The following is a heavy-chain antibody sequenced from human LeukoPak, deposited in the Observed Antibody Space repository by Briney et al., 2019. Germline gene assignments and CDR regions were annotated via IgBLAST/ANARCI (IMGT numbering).Heavy chain of an antibody. CDR2: INPNSGGT. CDR1: GYTFTGYY. V-gene: IGHV1-2*02. J-gene: IGHJ3*02. CDR3: ARDSNLEWLLYSAFDI. Sequence: GASVKVSCKASGYTFTGYYMHWVRQAPGQGLEWMGWINPNSGGTNYAQKFQGGVTMTRDTSISTAYMELSRLRSDDTAVYYCARDSNLEWLLYSAFDIWGQGTMVTVSS. D-gene: IGHD3-3*01.